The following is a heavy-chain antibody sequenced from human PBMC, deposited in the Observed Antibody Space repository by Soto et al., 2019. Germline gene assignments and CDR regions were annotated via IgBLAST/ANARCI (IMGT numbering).Heavy chain of an antibody. Sequence: DVQLVESGGGLIQPGGSLRLSCAVSGLTVSGKKYVAWVRQAPGKGLEWVPGFYDLDGTYYADSLKGRFTTSGDSSRTIVYLQMNDLRPEDTAVYYCATWHLQEHAYDVWGQGTTVTVSS. CDR2: FYDLDGT. CDR1: GLTVSGKKY. D-gene: IGHD4-4*01. V-gene: IGHV3-53*01. J-gene: IGHJ3*01. CDR3: ATWHLQEHAYDV.